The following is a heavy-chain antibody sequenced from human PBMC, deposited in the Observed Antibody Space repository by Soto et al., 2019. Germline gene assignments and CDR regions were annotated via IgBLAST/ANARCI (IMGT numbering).Heavy chain of an antibody. J-gene: IGHJ4*02. D-gene: IGHD4-4*01. Sequence: EVQLLESGGGLVQPGGSLRLSCAASGFTFSSYAMSWVRQAPGKGLEWVSAISGSGGSTYYADSVKGRFTISRDNAKNSLYLQVSSLRGEDTAVYYCASGTSVTTSDYWGQGTLVTVSS. CDR1: GFTFSSYA. V-gene: IGHV3-23*01. CDR3: ASGTSVTTSDY. CDR2: ISGSGGST.